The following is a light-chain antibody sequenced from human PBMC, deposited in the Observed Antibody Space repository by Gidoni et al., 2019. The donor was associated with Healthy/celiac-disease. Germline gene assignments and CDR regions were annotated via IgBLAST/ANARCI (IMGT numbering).Light chain of an antibody. CDR1: QSVSSY. Sequence: EIVLTQSPATLPLSPGERATLPCRASQSVSSYLDWYQQKPDQAPRLLIYDASNRATGIPARFSGSGSGTDFTLTISSLEPEDFAVYYCQQRSNWPPVTFGQXTKLEIK. J-gene: IGKJ2*01. V-gene: IGKV3-11*01. CDR3: QQRSNWPPVT. CDR2: DAS.